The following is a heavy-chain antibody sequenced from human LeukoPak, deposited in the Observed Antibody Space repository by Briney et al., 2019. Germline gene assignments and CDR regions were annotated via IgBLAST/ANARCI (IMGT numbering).Heavy chain of an antibody. V-gene: IGHV3-49*03. CDR3: NVNYYDSSGAEDWFDP. J-gene: IGHJ5*02. CDR1: GFTFGDYA. Sequence: GGSLRLSCTASGFTFGDYAMSWFRQAPGKGLEWVGFIGSKAYGGTTEYAASVKGRFTISRDDSKSIAYLQMNSLKTEDTAVYYCNVNYYDSSGAEDWFDPWGQGTLVTVSS. D-gene: IGHD3-22*01. CDR2: IGSKAYGGTT.